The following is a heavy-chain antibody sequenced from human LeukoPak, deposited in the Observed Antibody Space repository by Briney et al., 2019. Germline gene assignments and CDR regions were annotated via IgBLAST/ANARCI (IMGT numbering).Heavy chain of an antibody. D-gene: IGHD2-21*01. Sequence: GGSLRLPCAASGITFSTYVMTWVRQAPGKGLEWVSAIVDSGDSTFYTDSVKGRFIISRDNSKNTLYLQMNSLRAEDTAVYYCAKVLNCGGDCYYMDVWGKGTTVTVSS. J-gene: IGHJ6*03. V-gene: IGHV3-23*01. CDR1: GITFSTYV. CDR2: IVDSGDST. CDR3: AKVLNCGGDCYYMDV.